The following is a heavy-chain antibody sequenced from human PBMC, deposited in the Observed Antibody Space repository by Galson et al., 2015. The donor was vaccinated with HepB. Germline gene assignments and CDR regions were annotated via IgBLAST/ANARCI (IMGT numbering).Heavy chain of an antibody. V-gene: IGHV1-18*04. CDR2: ISGYNDNT. J-gene: IGHJ5*02. D-gene: IGHD1-26*01. CDR3: ARARYTTSAPDL. CDR1: GYTFTSHG. Sequence: SVKVSCKASGYTFTSHGISWVRQAPGQGLEWMGWISGYNDNTDYAQEFQGRVTMTTDTSATTAYMEVRSLRSDDTAVYYCARARYTTSAPDLWGQGTLVTVS.